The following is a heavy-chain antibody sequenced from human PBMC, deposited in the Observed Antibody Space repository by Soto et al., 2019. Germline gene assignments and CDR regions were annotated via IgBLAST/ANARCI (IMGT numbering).Heavy chain of an antibody. D-gene: IGHD1-26*01. CDR2: TSNTGYA. CDR1: GGAVASHP. Sequence: SETLSLICFDSGGAVASHPWIFIRHFPDQRLQCIAYTSNTGYANYNPALQSRVHISLDTSKNQLSLKLTSMTASETTVYYCARDMHAVFTHYFDPWGQGTLVTVSS. CDR3: ARDMHAVFTHYFDP. V-gene: IGHV4-59*02. J-gene: IGHJ5*02.